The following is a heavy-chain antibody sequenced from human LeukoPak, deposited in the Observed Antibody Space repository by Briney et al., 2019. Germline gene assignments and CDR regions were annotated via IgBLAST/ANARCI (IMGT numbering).Heavy chain of an antibody. V-gene: IGHV1-18*04. CDR3: ARDAYYYYGSGSPIRAFDI. CDR2: ISVYNSNT. CDR1: GYTFIDYY. D-gene: IGHD3-10*01. Sequence: ASVKVSFKASGYTFIDYYMHWVRQAPGQGLEWMGLISVYNSNTNYVQKLQGRVTMTTDTSTSTAYMELRSLRSDDTAVYYCARDAYYYYGSGSPIRAFDIWGQGTTVTVSS. J-gene: IGHJ3*02.